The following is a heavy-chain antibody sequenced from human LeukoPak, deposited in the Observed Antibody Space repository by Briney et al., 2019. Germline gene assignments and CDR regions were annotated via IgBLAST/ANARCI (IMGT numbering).Heavy chain of an antibody. CDR1: GGSISSGGYY. CDR2: IYYSGST. CDR3: ARDVRDGAAYFDY. D-gene: IGHD6-25*01. J-gene: IGHJ4*02. Sequence: PSQTLSLTCTVSGGSISSGGYYWSWIRQHPGKGLEWIGYIYYSGSTYYNPSLKSRVTISVDTSKNQFSLKLSSVTAADTAVYYCARDVRDGAAYFDYWGQGTLVTVSS. V-gene: IGHV4-31*03.